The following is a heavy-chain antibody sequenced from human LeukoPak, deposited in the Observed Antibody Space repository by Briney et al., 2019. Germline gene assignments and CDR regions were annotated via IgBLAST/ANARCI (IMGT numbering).Heavy chain of an antibody. D-gene: IGHD4-17*01. J-gene: IGHJ5*02. CDR1: GGSISSSNW. CDR2: MYHGRST. Sequence: MAAETLSLTCAASGGSISSSNWWSCVRQPPGKGLEWIGEMYHGRSTNYNPSLKSRVTISVDTSKNTLSLKLSSVTAAGTAVYYCARRRGVTTVTTVWFDPWGQGTLVTVSS. CDR3: ARRRGVTTVTTVWFDP. V-gene: IGHV4-4*02.